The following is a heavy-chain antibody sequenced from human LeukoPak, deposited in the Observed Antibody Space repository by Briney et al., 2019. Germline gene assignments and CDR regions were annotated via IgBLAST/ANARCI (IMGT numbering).Heavy chain of an antibody. CDR2: MNPNSGNT. CDR3: ARVVSSSWYNYYYYYMDV. V-gene: IGHV1-8*03. J-gene: IGHJ6*03. CDR1: GYTFTSYD. D-gene: IGHD6-13*01. Sequence: GASVKVSCKASGYTFTSYDINWVRQATGQGLEWMGWMNPNSGNTGYAQKFQGRVTITRNTSISTAYMELSSLRSEDTAVYYCARVVSSSWYNYYYYYMDVWGQGTLVTVSS.